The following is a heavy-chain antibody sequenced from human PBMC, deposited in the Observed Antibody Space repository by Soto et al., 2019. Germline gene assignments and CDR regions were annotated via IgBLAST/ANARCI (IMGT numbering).Heavy chain of an antibody. D-gene: IGHD3-9*01. CDR1: GGSFSGYY. V-gene: IGHV4-34*01. Sequence: SETLSLTCAVYGGSFSGYYWSWIRQPPGKGLEWIREINHSGSTNYNPSLKSRVTISVDTSKNQFSLKLSSVTAADTAVYYCARCITGYDILTGYYSPYYSYGMDVWCQGTTVTVSS. CDR2: INHSGST. CDR3: ARCITGYDILTGYYSPYYSYGMDV. J-gene: IGHJ6*02.